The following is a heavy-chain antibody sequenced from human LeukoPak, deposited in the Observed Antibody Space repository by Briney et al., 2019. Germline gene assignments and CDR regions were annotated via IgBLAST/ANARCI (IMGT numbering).Heavy chain of an antibody. CDR1: GGSISSSSHY. V-gene: IGHV4-39*01. D-gene: IGHD1-26*01. Sequence: SETLSLTCTVSGGSISSSSHYWGWIRQPPGKGLEWIGSIYYSGSTYYNPSLKSRVTISVDTSKNQFSLKLSSVTAADTAVYYCARMEGVVGSRAFDIWGQGTMVTVSS. CDR3: ARMEGVVGSRAFDI. CDR2: IYYSGST. J-gene: IGHJ3*02.